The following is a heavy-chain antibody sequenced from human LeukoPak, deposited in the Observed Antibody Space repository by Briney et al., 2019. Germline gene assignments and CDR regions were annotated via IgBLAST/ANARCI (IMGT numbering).Heavy chain of an antibody. D-gene: IGHD6-19*01. CDR3: ARGGIQVSGIDEFDY. CDR2: IGIRGDT. V-gene: IGHV3-13*01. CDR1: GFTFIDYD. Sequence: VGSLRLSCAASGFTFIDYDMHCVRQVIGKGLEWVSAIGIRGDTHYSGSVKGRFTISRENAESSLYLQMNSLRAEDTAVYYCARGGIQVSGIDEFDYWGQGTLVTVSS. J-gene: IGHJ4*02.